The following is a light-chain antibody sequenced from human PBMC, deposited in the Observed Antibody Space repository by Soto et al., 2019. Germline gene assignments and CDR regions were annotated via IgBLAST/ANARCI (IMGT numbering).Light chain of an antibody. V-gene: IGKV3-15*01. CDR1: QSIYSN. J-gene: IGKJ5*01. CDR3: QQFYTWPPVT. CDR2: ATS. Sequence: EIVMTQSPGTLSVSPGERATLSCRASQSIYSNLAWYQQKPGQAPRLLIYATSTRASGVPARFSGSGSGTEFTLTISSLQSEDFAVYYCQQFYTWPPVTFGQGTRLEIK.